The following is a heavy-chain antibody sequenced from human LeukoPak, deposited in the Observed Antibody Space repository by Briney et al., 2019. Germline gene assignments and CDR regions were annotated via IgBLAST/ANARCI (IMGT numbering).Heavy chain of an antibody. V-gene: IGHV1-69*06. CDR3: ARAGHGSGSYYNLDYYYMDV. D-gene: IGHD3-10*01. CDR1: GGTFSSYA. Sequence: VASVKVSCKASGGTFSSYAISWVRQAPGQGLEWMGGIIPIFGTANYAQKFQGRVTITADKSTSTAYMELSSLRSEDTAVYYCARAGHGSGSYYNLDYYYMDVWGKGTTVTVSS. J-gene: IGHJ6*03. CDR2: IIPIFGTA.